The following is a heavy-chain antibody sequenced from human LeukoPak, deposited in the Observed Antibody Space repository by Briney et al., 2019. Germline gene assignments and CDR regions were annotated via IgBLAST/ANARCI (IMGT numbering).Heavy chain of an antibody. CDR3: ARQGHQRASDYFDY. J-gene: IGHJ4*02. V-gene: IGHV4-39*01. D-gene: IGHD2-2*01. CDR2: IYYSGST. Sequence: SETLSLTCTVSGGSISSSSYYWGWIRQPPGKGLEWIGSIYYSGSTYYNPSLKSRVTISVDTSKNQFSLKLSSVTAADTAVYYCARQGHQRASDYFDYWGQGTLVTVSS. CDR1: GGSISSSSYY.